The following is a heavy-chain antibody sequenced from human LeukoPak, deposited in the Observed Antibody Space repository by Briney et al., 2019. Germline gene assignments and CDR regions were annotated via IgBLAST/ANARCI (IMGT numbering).Heavy chain of an antibody. CDR1: GFTSSSYW. D-gene: IGHD3-10*01. V-gene: IGHV3-74*01. Sequence: GGSLRLSCAASGFTSSSYWMHWVRQAPGKGLVWVSRINSDGSSTSYADSVKGRFTISRDNAKNTLYLQMNSLRAEDTAVYYCARDDSSLLWFGELLSHYYFDYWGQGTLVTVSS. CDR2: INSDGSST. CDR3: ARDDSSLLWFGELLSHYYFDY. J-gene: IGHJ4*02.